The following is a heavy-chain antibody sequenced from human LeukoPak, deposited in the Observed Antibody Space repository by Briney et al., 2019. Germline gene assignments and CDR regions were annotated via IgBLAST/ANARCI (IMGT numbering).Heavy chain of an antibody. V-gene: IGHV4-38-2*02. CDR1: GYSISIGHY. J-gene: IGHJ6*03. CDR3: ARDYDFWSWNYYYMDV. Sequence: PSETLSLTCTVSGYSISIGHYWGWIRQPPGKGLEWIGSIYKTGSAFYNSSLKSRVTMSVDTSKNQFSLKLSSVTAADTAVYYCARDYDFWSWNYYYMDVWGKGTTVTVSS. CDR2: IYKTGSA. D-gene: IGHD3-3*01.